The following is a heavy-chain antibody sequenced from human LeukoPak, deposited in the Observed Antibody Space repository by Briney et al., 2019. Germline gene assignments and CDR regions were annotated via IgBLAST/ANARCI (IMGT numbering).Heavy chain of an antibody. V-gene: IGHV3-21*01. D-gene: IGHD2/OR15-2a*01. CDR1: EFTFSSYT. CDR2: ISSGSNLI. J-gene: IGHJ4*02. CDR3: ARDYVYAFDY. Sequence: GGSLRLSCAASEFTFSSYTMNWVRQAPGKGLEWVSSISSGSNLIYYADSVKGRFTISRDNAKNSLYLQMNGLRAEDTAVYFCARDYVYAFDYWGQGTLVTVSS.